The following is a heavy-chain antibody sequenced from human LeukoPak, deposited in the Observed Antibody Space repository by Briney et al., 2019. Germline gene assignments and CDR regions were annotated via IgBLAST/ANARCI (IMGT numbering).Heavy chain of an antibody. J-gene: IGHJ6*02. CDR2: IKQDGSEK. D-gene: IGHD6-19*01. V-gene: IGHV3-7*02. Sequence: PGGSLRLSCAASGFTFSRDWMTWVRQAPGKGLEWVANIKQDGSEKYYVDSVKGRFTISRDNARNSLYLQMNSLRAEDTAVYYCVRLVVERYYYHGMDVWGQGTTVTVSS. CDR3: VRLVVERYYYHGMDV. CDR1: GFTFSRDW.